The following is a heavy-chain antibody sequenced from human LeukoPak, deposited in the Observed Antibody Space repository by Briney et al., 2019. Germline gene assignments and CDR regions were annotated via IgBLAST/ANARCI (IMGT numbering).Heavy chain of an antibody. CDR1: GFSFISYG. CDR2: ISDDGRSK. J-gene: IGHJ4*02. V-gene: IGHV3-30*18. CDR3: GKTTVGYSSGQKPAWPVDY. D-gene: IGHD5-18*01. Sequence: GGSLRLSCAASGFSFISYGMHWVRQAPGKGLEWVGVISDDGRSKDYADSVKGRFTISRDNSRNTVYLQINSLRAEDTAVYYCGKTTVGYSSGQKPAWPVDYWGQGTLVTVSS.